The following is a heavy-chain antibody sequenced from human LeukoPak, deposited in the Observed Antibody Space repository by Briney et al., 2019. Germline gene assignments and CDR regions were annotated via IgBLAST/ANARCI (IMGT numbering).Heavy chain of an antibody. V-gene: IGHV4-59*08. CDR3: ASSSSWSQEGGNWFDP. CDR1: GGSISSYY. D-gene: IGHD6-13*01. J-gene: IGHJ5*02. Sequence: PSETLSLTCTVSGGSISSYYWSWIRQPPGKGLEWIGYIYYSGSTNYNPSLKSRVTISVDTSKNQFSLKLSSVTAADTAVYYCASSSSWSQEGGNWFDPWGQGTLVTVSS. CDR2: IYYSGST.